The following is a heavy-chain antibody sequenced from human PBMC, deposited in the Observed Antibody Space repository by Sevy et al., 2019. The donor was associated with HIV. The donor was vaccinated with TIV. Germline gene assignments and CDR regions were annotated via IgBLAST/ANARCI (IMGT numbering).Heavy chain of an antibody. CDR2: IVVGSGVT. Sequence: ASVKVSCKASGFTFTSSAVQWVRQTRGQRLQWIGWIVVGSGVTNYEQSFQERVSIIGDMSTSTVYMEVTSLTSDDTAVYYYAAEDMTTFGGQFRVFDFWGQGTVVTVSS. D-gene: IGHD3-16*01. J-gene: IGHJ3*01. CDR3: AAEDMTTFGGQFRVFDF. CDR1: GFTFTSSA. V-gene: IGHV1-58*01.